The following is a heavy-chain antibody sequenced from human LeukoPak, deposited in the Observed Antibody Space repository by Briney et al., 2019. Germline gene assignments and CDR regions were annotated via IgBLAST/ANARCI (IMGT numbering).Heavy chain of an antibody. D-gene: IGHD6-13*01. J-gene: IGHJ5*02. V-gene: IGHV3-30*03. CDR3: ARESGIAAALDL. CDR1: GFTFSSHG. CDR2: VGGNAHTK. Sequence: GGSLRLSCAASGFTFSSHGMHWVRQAPGKGLEWVAVVGGNAHTKFYADSVKGRFTISRDNSKNTLYLEVNSLRDEDTAVYYCARESGIAAALDLWGQGTLVTVSS.